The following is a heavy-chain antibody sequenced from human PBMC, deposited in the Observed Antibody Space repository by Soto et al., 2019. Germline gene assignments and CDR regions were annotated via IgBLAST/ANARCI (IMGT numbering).Heavy chain of an antibody. D-gene: IGHD3-10*01. V-gene: IGHV3-23*01. CDR2: ISGSGGST. CDR1: GFTFSSYA. Sequence: EVQLLESGGGLVQPGGSLRLSCAASGFTFSSYAMSWVRQAPGKGLEWVSAISGSGGSTYYADSVKGRFTISRGNSKNTLYLQMNSLRAEDTAVYYCAKGPLSTAYFYYYGMDVWGQGTTVTVSS. CDR3: AKGPLSTAYFYYYGMDV. J-gene: IGHJ6*02.